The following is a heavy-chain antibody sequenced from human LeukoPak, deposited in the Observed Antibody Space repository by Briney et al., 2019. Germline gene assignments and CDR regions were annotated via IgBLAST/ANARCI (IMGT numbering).Heavy chain of an antibody. CDR2: IYSGGST. CDR3: ARDLPGGFGEGPYYYGMDV. J-gene: IGHJ6*02. CDR1: GLTVSSNY. Sequence: GSLRLSCAASGLTVSSNYMSWVRQAPGKGLEWVSVIYSGGSTYYADSVKGRFTISRDNSKNTLYLQMNSLRAEDTAVYYCARDLPGGFGEGPYYYGMDVWGQGTTVTVSS. D-gene: IGHD3-10*01. V-gene: IGHV3-66*01.